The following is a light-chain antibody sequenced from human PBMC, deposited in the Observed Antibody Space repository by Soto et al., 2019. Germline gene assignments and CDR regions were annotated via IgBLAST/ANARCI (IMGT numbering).Light chain of an antibody. CDR3: QHYNSYSEA. Sequence: DIQMTQAPSTLSGSVGDRVTITCRASQTISSWLAWYQQKPGKAPKLLIYKASTLKSGVPSRFSGSRSGTEFTLTISSLQPDDFATYYCQHYNSYSEAFGQGTKVELQ. V-gene: IGKV1-5*03. J-gene: IGKJ1*01. CDR1: QTISSW. CDR2: KAS.